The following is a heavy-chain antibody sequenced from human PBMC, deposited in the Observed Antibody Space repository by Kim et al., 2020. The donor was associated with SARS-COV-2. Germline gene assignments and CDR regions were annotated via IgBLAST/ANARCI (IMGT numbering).Heavy chain of an antibody. D-gene: IGHD2-8*02. J-gene: IGHJ4*02. CDR1: GYTFTDYY. CDR2: IIPNGFTT. CDR3: LLVEGGRRVH. Sequence: ASVKVSCKASGYTFTDYYMHWVRQAPGQGPEWMGLIIPNGFTTRPSQNYEGRVTKTSDLSTTTVYMELSSLRYDDTAMSYCLLVEGGRRVHWARGTLLTV. V-gene: IGHV1-46*01.